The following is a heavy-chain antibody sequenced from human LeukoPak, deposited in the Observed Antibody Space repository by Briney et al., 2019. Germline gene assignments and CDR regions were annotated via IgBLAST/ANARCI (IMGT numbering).Heavy chain of an antibody. CDR3: AQSTSMRYFFDL. CDR1: GFSFNRYA. V-gene: IGHV3-23*01. D-gene: IGHD2-8*01. J-gene: IGHJ2*01. Sequence: GGSLRLSCAASGFSFNRYAVAWVRQAPGKGLEWVSSISGSGGRTFFADSVKGRFTVSRDNSVFLQMNSLRAEDTALYYYAQSTSMRYFFDLWGRGTLVTVSS. CDR2: ISGSGGRT.